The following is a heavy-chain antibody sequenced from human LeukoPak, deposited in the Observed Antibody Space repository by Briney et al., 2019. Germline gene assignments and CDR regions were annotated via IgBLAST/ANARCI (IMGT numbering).Heavy chain of an antibody. Sequence: PGGSLRLSCAASGFTFSSYAMSWVRQAPGKGLEWVSAISGSDGSTYYADSVKGRFTISRDNSKNTLFLQMTSLRAEDTAVYYCARDVAPRPYYYMDVWGRGTTVTVSS. CDR2: ISGSDGST. J-gene: IGHJ6*03. CDR3: ARDVAPRPYYYMDV. D-gene: IGHD6-6*01. V-gene: IGHV3-23*01. CDR1: GFTFSSYA.